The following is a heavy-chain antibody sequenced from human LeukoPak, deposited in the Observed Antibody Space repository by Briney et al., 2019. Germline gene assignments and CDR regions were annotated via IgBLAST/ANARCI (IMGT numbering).Heavy chain of an antibody. Sequence: GGSLRLSCAASGFTVSSNYMSWVRQAPGKGLEWVSVIYSGGSTYYADSVKGRFTISRDNAKNSLYLQMNSLRAEDTALYYCAKSERWLQPFDYWGQGTLVTVSS. D-gene: IGHD5-24*01. V-gene: IGHV3-53*05. J-gene: IGHJ4*02. CDR3: AKSERWLQPFDY. CDR1: GFTVSSNY. CDR2: IYSGGST.